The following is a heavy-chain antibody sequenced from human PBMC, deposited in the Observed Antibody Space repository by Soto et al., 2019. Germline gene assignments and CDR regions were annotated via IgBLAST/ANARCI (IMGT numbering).Heavy chain of an antibody. J-gene: IGHJ6*03. CDR1: GGSISSYY. Sequence: SETLSLTCTVSGGSISSYYWSWIRQPPGKGLEWIGYIYYSGSTNYNPSLKSRVTISVDTSKNQFSLKLSSVTAADTAVYYCARQGAYSSSWSAPPYYYYYVDVWGKGTTVTVSS. D-gene: IGHD6-13*01. CDR3: ARQGAYSSSWSAPPYYYYYVDV. CDR2: IYYSGST. V-gene: IGHV4-59*08.